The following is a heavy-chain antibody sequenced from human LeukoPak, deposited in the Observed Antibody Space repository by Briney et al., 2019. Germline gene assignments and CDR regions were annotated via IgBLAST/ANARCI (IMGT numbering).Heavy chain of an antibody. D-gene: IGHD2-21*01. CDR1: GFTFSSYS. J-gene: IGHJ4*02. Sequence: GGSLRPSCAASGFTFSSYSMNWVRQAPGKGLEWVSYISSSSSTIYYADSVKGRFTISRDNAKNSLYLQTNSLRAEDTAVYYCASLVGGPPRDYWGQGTLVTVSS. CDR2: ISSSSSTI. CDR3: ASLVGGPPRDY. V-gene: IGHV3-48*01.